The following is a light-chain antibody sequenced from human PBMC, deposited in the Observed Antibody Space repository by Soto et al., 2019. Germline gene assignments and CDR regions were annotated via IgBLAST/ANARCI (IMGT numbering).Light chain of an antibody. CDR3: HQYGRSWT. CDR2: GAS. CDR1: QIIRNNY. J-gene: IGKJ1*01. Sequence: IVLTQSRCTLSLSPGQRATLRCRASQIIRNNYLAWYQQRPGQAPRLLIYGASSRATGIPDRFSGSASGTESTLTISRLEHEDFAVFYCHQYGRSWTLGQGTQVDIK. V-gene: IGKV3-20*01.